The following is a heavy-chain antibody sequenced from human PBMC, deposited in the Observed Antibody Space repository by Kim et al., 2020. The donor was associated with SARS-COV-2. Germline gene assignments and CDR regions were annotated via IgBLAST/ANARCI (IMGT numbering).Heavy chain of an antibody. V-gene: IGHV3-11*06. CDR3: ARDPGIVGATYYFDY. J-gene: IGHJ4*02. D-gene: IGHD1-26*01. Sequence: SVKGRFTISRDNAKNSLYLQMNGLRAEDTAVYYCARDPGIVGATYYFDYWGQGTLVTVSS.